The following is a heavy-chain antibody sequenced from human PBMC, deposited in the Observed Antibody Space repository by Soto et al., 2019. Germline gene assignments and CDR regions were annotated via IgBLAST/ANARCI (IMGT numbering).Heavy chain of an antibody. CDR2: ITSDSSNV. J-gene: IGHJ4*02. Sequence: GSLRLSCVTSGFTVRPYAMNWVRQAPGKGLEWVSYITSDSSNVHYADSVKGRFTISRDNAKNSLSLQMNTLRAEDTAVYYCARDLGVALATLTLDYWGQGTLVTVSS. CDR3: ARDLGVALATLTLDY. V-gene: IGHV3-21*01. D-gene: IGHD2-15*01. CDR1: GFTVRPYA.